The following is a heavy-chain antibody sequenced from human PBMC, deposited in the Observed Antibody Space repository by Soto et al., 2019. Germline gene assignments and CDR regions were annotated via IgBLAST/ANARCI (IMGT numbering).Heavy chain of an antibody. D-gene: IGHD2-21*02. V-gene: IGHV1-69*13. Sequence: ASVKGSFKTSGYTFSTFCIPWVRQAPGQGLEWMGGVIPIFGTTNYAQKFQGRATIAADESTSTAYMELSSLRSEDTAVYYCARSLGAYCGGDCYSGMDVWG. CDR3: ARSLGAYCGGDCYSGMDV. CDR2: VIPIFGTT. CDR1: GYTFSTFC. J-gene: IGHJ6*02.